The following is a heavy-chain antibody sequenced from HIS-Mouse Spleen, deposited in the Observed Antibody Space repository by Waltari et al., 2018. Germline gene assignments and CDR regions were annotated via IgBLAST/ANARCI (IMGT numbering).Heavy chain of an antibody. CDR3: AREIPYSSSWYDWYFDL. D-gene: IGHD6-13*01. Sequence: QLQLQESGPGLVKPSETLSLTCTVSVGSISSSSYSWGWIRQPPGKGLEWIGSIYYSGSTYYNPSLKSRVTISVDTSKNQFSLKLSSVTAADTAVYYCAREIPYSSSWYDWYFDLWGRGTLVTVSS. J-gene: IGHJ2*01. CDR1: VGSISSSSYS. V-gene: IGHV4-39*07. CDR2: IYYSGST.